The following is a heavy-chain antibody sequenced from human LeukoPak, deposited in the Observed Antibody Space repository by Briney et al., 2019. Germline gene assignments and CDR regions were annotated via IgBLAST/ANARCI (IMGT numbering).Heavy chain of an antibody. V-gene: IGHV4-61*05. CDR2: IYYSGST. D-gene: IGHD3-10*01. CDR3: ARTGFGELFLDY. J-gene: IGHJ4*02. CDR1: GGSISSSSYY. Sequence: SETLSLTCTVSGGSISSSSYYWGWIRQPPGKGLEWIGYIYYSGSTNYNPSLKSRVTISVDTSKNQFSLKLSSVTAADTAVYYCARTGFGELFLDYWGQGTLVTVSS.